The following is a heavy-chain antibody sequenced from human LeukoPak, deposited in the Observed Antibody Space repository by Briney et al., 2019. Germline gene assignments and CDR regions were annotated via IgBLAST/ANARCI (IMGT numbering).Heavy chain of an antibody. CDR1: GFTFSRYW. D-gene: IGHD6-13*01. J-gene: IGHJ4*02. V-gene: IGHV3-74*01. Sequence: GGSLRLSCAASGFTFSRYWMNWVRQAPGKGLVWVSRINTDGSTTSYADSVRGRFTISGDNAKNTLYVQMSSLRVEDTAVYYCARGVSGGFDYGGQGTLVTVSS. CDR3: ARGVSGGFDY. CDR2: INTDGSTT.